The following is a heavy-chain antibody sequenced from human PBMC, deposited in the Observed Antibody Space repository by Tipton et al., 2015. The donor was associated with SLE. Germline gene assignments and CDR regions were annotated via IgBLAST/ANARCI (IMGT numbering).Heavy chain of an antibody. Sequence: TLSLTCTVSGASISSSSYYWVWFRQPPGKGLEWTGSVYYSGSTTYNPSLKSRVTISIDTSKNQFSLKLSSVTAADTAVYYCARGRGGYKYGYPDLDSWGQGTLVTVSS. V-gene: IGHV4-39*07. CDR3: ARGRGGYKYGYPDLDS. D-gene: IGHD5-18*01. CDR2: VYYSGST. CDR1: GASISSSSYY. J-gene: IGHJ4*02.